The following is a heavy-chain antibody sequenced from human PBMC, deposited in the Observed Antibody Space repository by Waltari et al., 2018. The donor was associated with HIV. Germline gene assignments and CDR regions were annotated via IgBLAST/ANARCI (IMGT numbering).Heavy chain of an antibody. J-gene: IGHJ6*02. CDR1: GFTFSANN. CDR3: ARDPRSSGYYGMDV. Sequence: EVQLVESGGGLIEPGGSLRLSCAASGFTFSANNMHWVCQAPGKGREWVSVIYSGGSTDYADSVKGRFTISRDNSKNTLSLHMNSLRAEDTAVYYCARDPRSSGYYGMDVWGQGATVTVSS. CDR2: IYSGGST. D-gene: IGHD1-26*01. V-gene: IGHV3-53*01.